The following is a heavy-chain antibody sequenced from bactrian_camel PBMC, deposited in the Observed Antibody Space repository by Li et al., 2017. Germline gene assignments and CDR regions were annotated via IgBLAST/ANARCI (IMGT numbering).Heavy chain of an antibody. V-gene: IGHV3S26*01. CDR2: IDSDGRT. J-gene: IGHJ6*01. CDR1: RYTYCGNC. Sequence: HVQLVESGGGSVKPGGSLRLSYAASRYTYCGNCMGWLRQAPGKEREGVASIDSDGRTSYADPVKGRFTISKDNAKNTLYLQMNSLKLEDTAMYYCATMRAGNFCSRVNLLRFGYRGQGTQVTVS. D-gene: IGHD4*01. CDR3: ATMRAGNFCSRVNLLRFGY.